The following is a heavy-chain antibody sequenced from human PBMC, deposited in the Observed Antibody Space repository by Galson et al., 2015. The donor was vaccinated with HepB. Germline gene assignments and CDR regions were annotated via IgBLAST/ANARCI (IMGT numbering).Heavy chain of an antibody. CDR1: GFTFDDYT. J-gene: IGHJ6*02. CDR3: AKGGYFNWYALAGMDV. D-gene: IGHD3-9*01. Sequence: SLRLSCAASGFTFDDYTMHWVRQAPGKGLEWVSLISWDGGSTYYADSVKGRFTISRDNSKNSLYLQMNSLRTEDTALYYCAKGGYFNWYALAGMDVWGQGTTVTVSS. V-gene: IGHV3-43*01. CDR2: ISWDGGST.